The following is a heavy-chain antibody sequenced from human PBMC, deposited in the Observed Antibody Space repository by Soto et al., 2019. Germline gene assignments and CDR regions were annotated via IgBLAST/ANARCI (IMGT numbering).Heavy chain of an antibody. D-gene: IGHD2-2*01. J-gene: IGHJ6*02. Sequence: ASVKVSCKASGYTFTGYYMHWVRQAPGQGREWMGWINPNSGGTNYAQKFQGGVTMTRDTSISTAYMELSRLRSDDTAVYYCARGYCSSTSCYLLYYYYGMDVWGQGTTVTVSS. CDR2: INPNSGGT. V-gene: IGHV1-2*02. CDR3: ARGYCSSTSCYLLYYYYGMDV. CDR1: GYTFTGYY.